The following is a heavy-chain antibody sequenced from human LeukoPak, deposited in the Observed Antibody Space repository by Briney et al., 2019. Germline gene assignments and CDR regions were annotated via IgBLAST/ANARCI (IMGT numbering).Heavy chain of an antibody. V-gene: IGHV1-46*03. D-gene: IGHD3-22*01. J-gene: IGHJ5*02. CDR1: GYTFTSYY. CDR3: ARVVREPSRYYYEPYGWFDP. CDR2: INPSGGST. Sequence: VASVKVSCKASGYTFTSYYTHWVRQAPGQGLEWMGIINPSGGSTSYAQKFQGRVTMTRDTSTSTVYMELSSLRSENTAVYYCARVVREPSRYYYEPYGWFDPWGQGTLVTVSS.